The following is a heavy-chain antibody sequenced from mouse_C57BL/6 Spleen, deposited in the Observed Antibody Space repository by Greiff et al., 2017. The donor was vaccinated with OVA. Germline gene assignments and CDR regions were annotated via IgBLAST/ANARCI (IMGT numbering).Heavy chain of an antibody. CDR2: IWSGGST. J-gene: IGHJ4*01. V-gene: IGHV2-2*01. D-gene: IGHD4-1*01. CDR1: GFSLTSYG. Sequence: VQLQQSGPGLVQPSQSLSITCTVSGFSLTSYGVHWVRQSPGKGLEWLGVIWSGGSTDYNAAFISRLSISKDNSKSQVFFKMNSLQADDTSIYYCARDGLTGTGYAMDYWGQGTSVTVSS. CDR3: ARDGLTGTGYAMDY.